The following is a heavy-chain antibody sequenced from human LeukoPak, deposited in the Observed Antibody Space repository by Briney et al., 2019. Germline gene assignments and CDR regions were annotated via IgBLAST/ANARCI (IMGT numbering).Heavy chain of an antibody. Sequence: SETLSLTCAVYGGSFSGYYWSWIRQPPGKGLEWIGEINHSGSTNYNPSLKSRVTISVDTSKNQFSLKLSSVTAADTAVYHCARGGRYCSSTSCYTLGYSYGLYPPFDYWGQGTLVTVSS. J-gene: IGHJ4*02. CDR1: GGSFSGYY. V-gene: IGHV4-34*01. D-gene: IGHD2-2*02. CDR3: ARGGRYCSSTSCYTLGYSYGLYPPFDY. CDR2: INHSGST.